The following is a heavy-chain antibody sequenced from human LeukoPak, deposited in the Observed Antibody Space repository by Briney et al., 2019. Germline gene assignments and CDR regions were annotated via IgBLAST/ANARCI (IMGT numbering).Heavy chain of an antibody. CDR1: GYTFTSYA. D-gene: IGHD2-15*01. CDR3: ATVWTYEQVVVAATYHSHFDY. V-gene: IGHV1-24*01. CDR2: FDPEDGET. Sequence: ASVKVSCKASGYTFTSYAMNWVRQAPGQGLEWMGGFDPEDGETIYAQKFQGRVTMTEDTSTDTAYMELSSLRSEDTAVYYCATVWTYEQVVVAATYHSHFDYWGQGTLVTVSS. J-gene: IGHJ4*02.